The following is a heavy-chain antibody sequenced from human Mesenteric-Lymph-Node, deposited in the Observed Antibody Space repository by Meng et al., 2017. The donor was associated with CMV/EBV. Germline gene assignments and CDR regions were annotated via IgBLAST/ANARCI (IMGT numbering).Heavy chain of an antibody. V-gene: IGHV1-2*06. CDR3: AREVGAIAVAGFDY. D-gene: IGHD6-19*01. CDR2: INPNSGGT. Sequence: ASVQVSCRASCYTFTGFYLHWLRQAPGQGREGMGRINPNSGGTNYSQKFLGRVTMTRDTSISKAYMELSRLRSDDTAVYYCAREVGAIAVAGFDYWGQGTLVTVSS. J-gene: IGHJ4*02. CDR1: CYTFTGFY.